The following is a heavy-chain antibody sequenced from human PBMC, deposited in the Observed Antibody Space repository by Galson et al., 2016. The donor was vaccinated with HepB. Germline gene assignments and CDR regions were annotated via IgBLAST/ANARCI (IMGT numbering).Heavy chain of an antibody. CDR3: ARGGSSWTFDY. D-gene: IGHD6-13*01. V-gene: IGHV3-53*01. J-gene: IGHJ4*02. CDR1: GFTVSSNY. CDR2: IYSGGST. Sequence: LRLSCAASGFTVSSNYMSWVRQAPGKGLEWVSVIYSGGSTYYADSVKGRFTISRDNSKNTLYLQMNSLRAEDTAVYYWARGGSSWTFDYWGQGTLVTVSS.